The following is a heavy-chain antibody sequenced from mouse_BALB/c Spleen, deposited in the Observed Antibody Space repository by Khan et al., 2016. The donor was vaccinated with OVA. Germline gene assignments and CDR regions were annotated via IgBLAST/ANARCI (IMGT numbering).Heavy chain of an antibody. J-gene: IGHJ4*01. Sequence: QVQLQQSGAELAKPGASVKMSCKATGYTFTSYWMHWVKQRPGQGLEWIGYINPSTGYTEYNQKFKDKATLTTDKSSSTAYMQLSSLTSEDSAVSYSAASILFYSGMGYWGQGPSVTISS. V-gene: IGHV1-7*01. CDR1: GYTFTSYW. CDR3: AASILFYSGMGY. D-gene: IGHD6-1*01. CDR2: INPSTGYT.